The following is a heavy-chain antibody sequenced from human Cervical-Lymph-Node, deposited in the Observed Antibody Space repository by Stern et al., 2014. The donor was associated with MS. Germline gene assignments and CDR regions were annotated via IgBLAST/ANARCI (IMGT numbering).Heavy chain of an antibody. D-gene: IGHD2-8*01. Sequence: ESGPTLVRPTQTLSLTCTFSGFSLTLTGEAVAWIRQPPGKALEWLPLIYWDDDKVYSPSLKNRIALTKDTSKHQVVFTMTNMDPMDTATYYCARRGSPNHGGYYFDYWGQGILVTVSS. J-gene: IGHJ4*02. CDR2: IYWDDDK. CDR3: ARRGSPNHGGYYFDY. V-gene: IGHV2-5*02. CDR1: GFSLTLTGEA.